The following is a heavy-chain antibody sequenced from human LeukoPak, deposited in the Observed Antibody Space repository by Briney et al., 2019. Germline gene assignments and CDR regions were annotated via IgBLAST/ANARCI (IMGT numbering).Heavy chain of an antibody. CDR2: INSAGRST. V-gene: IGHV3-74*01. CDR3: ARAESGDFWSGYCLRY. J-gene: IGHJ4*02. CDR1: GFTCSSYW. D-gene: IGHD3-3*01. Sequence: GGSLRLSCAASGFTCSSYWMHWVRQAPGKRLVWVSRINSAGRSTSYTDSVKGRFTISRDTAKNTMYLQINSLRAEPTAVYYFARAESGDFWSGYCLRYWGQGTLVIVSS.